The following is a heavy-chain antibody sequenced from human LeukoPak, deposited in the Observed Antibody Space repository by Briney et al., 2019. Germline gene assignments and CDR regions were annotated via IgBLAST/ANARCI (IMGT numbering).Heavy chain of an antibody. V-gene: IGHV3-23*01. J-gene: IGHJ4*02. CDR2: XXGSGGXT. CDR1: GFTFSXXX. D-gene: IGHD6-19*01. Sequence: GGSLRLSXAASGFTFSXXXXXXXRQXXGXXXXXXXXXXGSGGXTYYADSVKXRFTISRDNSKNTLYLQMNSLRVEDTAVYYCARVVGLYSSGWYVDYWGQGTRVTVSS. CDR3: ARVVGLYSSGWYVDY.